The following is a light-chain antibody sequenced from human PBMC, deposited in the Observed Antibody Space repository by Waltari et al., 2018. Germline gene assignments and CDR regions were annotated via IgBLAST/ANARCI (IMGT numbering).Light chain of an antibody. J-gene: IGKJ1*01. Sequence: EIVMTKSPATLSVSPGEGATLSCRASQSVSSNLACYQQTLGHAPRLLSYGASTRATGIPARGSGSGSGTEFTLTISSLQSEDFAVYYCQQYNNWPPWTFGQGTKVEIK. CDR1: QSVSSN. V-gene: IGKV3-15*01. CDR3: QQYNNWPPWT. CDR2: GAS.